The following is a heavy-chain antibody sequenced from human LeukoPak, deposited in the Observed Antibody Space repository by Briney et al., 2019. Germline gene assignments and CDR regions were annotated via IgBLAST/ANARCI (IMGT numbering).Heavy chain of an antibody. Sequence: GASVKVSCKTSGSTFTGAYMHWVRQAPGQGLGWMGWVNPNSGETKFAQKFQGRVTMTRDTSIRTVYMDLGGLRSDDTAVYYCARVLFNSGYNYWGQGSLVTVSS. V-gene: IGHV1-2*02. CDR1: GSTFTGAY. D-gene: IGHD3-9*01. CDR2: VNPNSGET. J-gene: IGHJ4*02. CDR3: ARVLFNSGYNY.